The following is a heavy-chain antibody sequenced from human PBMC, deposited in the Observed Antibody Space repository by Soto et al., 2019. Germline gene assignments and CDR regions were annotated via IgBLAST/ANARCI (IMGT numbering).Heavy chain of an antibody. CDR2: LSSSKTYI. Sequence: EVQLVESGGDLVQPGQSLRLSCAASGFSFSSYSMNWVRQAPGKGLEWISYLSSSKTYIWYADSVKGRFTISRDNAKNSLSLQMNSLRDEDTAVYYCVRYSGWAFDIWGLGTMVTVSS. D-gene: IGHD5-12*01. CDR1: GFSFSSYS. J-gene: IGHJ3*02. CDR3: VRYSGWAFDI. V-gene: IGHV3-48*02.